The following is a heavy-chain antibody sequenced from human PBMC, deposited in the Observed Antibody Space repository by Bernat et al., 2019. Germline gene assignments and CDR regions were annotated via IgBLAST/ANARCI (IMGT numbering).Heavy chain of an antibody. CDR3: ARGHPGGTGYYYYMDV. V-gene: IGHV3-53*01. D-gene: IGHD1-1*01. CDR2: IYSGGST. CDR1: GFTVSSNY. J-gene: IGHJ6*03. Sequence: EVQLVESGGGLIQPGGSLRLSCAASGFTVSSNYMSWVRQAPGKGLEWVSVIYSGGSTYYADSVKGRFTISRDNSKNTLYLQMNSLRAEDMAVYYCARGHPGGTGYYYYMDVWGKGTTVTVSS.